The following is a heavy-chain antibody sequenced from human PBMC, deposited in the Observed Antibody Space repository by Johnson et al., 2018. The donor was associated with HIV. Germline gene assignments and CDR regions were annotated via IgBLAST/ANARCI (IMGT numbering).Heavy chain of an antibody. CDR2: ISGSGGST. D-gene: IGHD5-24*01. J-gene: IGHJ3*02. CDR3: ARAIGDGYPGMKAFDI. Sequence: QMQLVESGGGLVKPGGSLRLSCAASGFTVSSNYMSWVRQAPGKGLEWVSAISGSGGSTYYADSVKGRFTISTDNAKNSLYLQMHSLRAGDTAVYYCARAIGDGYPGMKAFDIWGQGTMVTVSS. CDR1: GFTVSSNY. V-gene: IGHV3-11*04.